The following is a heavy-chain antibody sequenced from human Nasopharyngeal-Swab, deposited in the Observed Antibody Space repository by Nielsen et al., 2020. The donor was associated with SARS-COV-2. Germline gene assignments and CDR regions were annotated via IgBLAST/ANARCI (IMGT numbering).Heavy chain of an antibody. CDR2: ISYDGSNK. Sequence: GGSPRLSCAASGFTFSSYAMHWVRQAPGKGLEWVAVISYDGSNKYYADSVKGRFTISRDNSKNTLYLQMNSLRAEDTAVYYCASSIAAAVQHWGQGTLVTVSS. CDR1: GFTFSSYA. CDR3: ASSIAAAVQH. V-gene: IGHV3-30-3*01. D-gene: IGHD6-6*01. J-gene: IGHJ1*01.